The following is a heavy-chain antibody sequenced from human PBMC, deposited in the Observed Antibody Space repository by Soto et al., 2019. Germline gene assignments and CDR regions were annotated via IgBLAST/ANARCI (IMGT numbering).Heavy chain of an antibody. CDR3: ASARQYQLLFNWSHP. CDR1: GFTFSSYA. V-gene: IGHV3-23*01. CDR2: ISGSGGST. D-gene: IGHD2-2*01. Sequence: PGGSLRLSCAASGFTFSSYAMSWVRQAPGKGLEWVSAISGSGGSTYYADSVKGRFTISRDNSKNTLYLQMNSLRAEDTAVYYCASARQYQLLFNWSHPSGQGTLVTVSS. J-gene: IGHJ5*02.